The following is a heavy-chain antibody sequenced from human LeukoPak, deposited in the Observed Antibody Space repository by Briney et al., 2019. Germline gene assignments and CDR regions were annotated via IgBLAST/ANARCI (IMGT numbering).Heavy chain of an antibody. CDR3: ARDIVVVPAAIEANQKYYYYYGMDV. Sequence: GASVKVSCKASGYTFASYDINWVRQATGQGLEWMGWMNPNSGNTGYAQKFQGRVTMTRNTSISTAHMELSSLRSEDTAVYYCARDIVVVPAAIEANQKYYYYYGMDVWGQGTTVTVSS. CDR2: MNPNSGNT. D-gene: IGHD2-2*01. J-gene: IGHJ6*02. CDR1: GYTFASYD. V-gene: IGHV1-8*01.